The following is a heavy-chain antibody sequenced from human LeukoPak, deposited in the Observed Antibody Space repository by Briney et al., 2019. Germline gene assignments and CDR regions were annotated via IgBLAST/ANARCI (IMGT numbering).Heavy chain of an antibody. CDR1: GFSVSSDY. V-gene: IGHV3-66*01. CDR3: ARDSGAYDYVWGSYRYHDPLYYYGMDV. J-gene: IGHJ6*02. Sequence: PGGSLRLSCTGSGFSVSSDYMSWVRQAPGKGLEWVSVIYSGGSTYYADSVKGRFTITRDNSKNTLYLQMNSLRAEDTAVYYCARDSGAYDYVWGSYRYHDPLYYYGMDVWGQGTTVTVSS. CDR2: IYSGGST. D-gene: IGHD3-16*02.